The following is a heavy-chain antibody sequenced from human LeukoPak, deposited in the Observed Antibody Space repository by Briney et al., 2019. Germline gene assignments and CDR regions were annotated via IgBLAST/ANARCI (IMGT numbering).Heavy chain of an antibody. D-gene: IGHD1-26*01. J-gene: IGHJ2*01. CDR1: RFSISNYY. CDR3: ARLGLLPYYFDI. Sequence: SETLSLTCTVSRFSISNYYWSWIRQPPGKGLEWIGYTYSSGSTNFNPSLTSRVTMSADTSRNQFSLKLSSVTAADTAVYFCARLGLLPYYFDIWGRGTLVTVSS. V-gene: IGHV4-4*08. CDR2: TYSSGST.